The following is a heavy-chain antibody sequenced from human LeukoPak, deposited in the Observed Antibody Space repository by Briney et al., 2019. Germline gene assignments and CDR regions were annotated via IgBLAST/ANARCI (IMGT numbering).Heavy chain of an antibody. CDR3: ARAIIAAARDALDI. CDR2: IYYSGST. V-gene: IGHV4-39*07. CDR1: GVSISSSSYY. Sequence: PSETLSLTCTVSGVSISSSSYYWGWIRQPPGKGLEWNGSIYYSGSTYYNPSLKSLFTISVDTSKNQFSLKLSSVTAAVTAVYYWARAIIAAARDALDIWGQGTMVTVSS. D-gene: IGHD6-13*01. J-gene: IGHJ3*02.